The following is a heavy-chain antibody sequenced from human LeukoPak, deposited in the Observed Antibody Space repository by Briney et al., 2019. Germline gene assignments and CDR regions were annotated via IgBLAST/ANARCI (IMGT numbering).Heavy chain of an antibody. CDR2: ITSKTDGATT. D-gene: IGHD2-21*02. Sequence: PGGSLRLSCAASGFTFSNAWMSWVRQAPGKGLEWVGRITSKTDGATTDYAAPVKGRFTISRDDSKNTVFLQMNSLRAEDTAVYYCARGGRRVTPSTRIDYWGQGTLVTVSS. CDR1: GFTFSNAW. J-gene: IGHJ4*02. CDR3: ARGGRRVTPSTRIDY. V-gene: IGHV3-15*01.